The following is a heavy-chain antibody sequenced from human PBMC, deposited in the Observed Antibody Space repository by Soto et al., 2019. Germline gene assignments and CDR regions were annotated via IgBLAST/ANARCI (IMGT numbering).Heavy chain of an antibody. D-gene: IGHD6-13*01. J-gene: IGHJ4*02. CDR2: ISRSGSGSAT. Sequence: VGSLRLSCAGSGFPFTDYYMNWIRQAPGKGLEWVSDISRSGSGSATLYADSVKGRFTISRDNAKNSVYLQMNSLRAEDTAVYYCAKLSSPINDLAAAGPDYWGQGTLVTVSS. CDR1: GFPFTDYY. V-gene: IGHV3-11*01. CDR3: AKLSSPINDLAAAGPDY.